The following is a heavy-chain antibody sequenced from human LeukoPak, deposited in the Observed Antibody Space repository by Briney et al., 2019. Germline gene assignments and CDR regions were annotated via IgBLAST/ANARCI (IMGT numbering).Heavy chain of an antibody. V-gene: IGHV4-59*01. Sequence: PETPLQISTVSGGSIISCYWSWIVQPPGKGLEWIGYIYYSGSTNYNPSLKSRVTISVDTSKNQYSLKLSSVTAADTAVYYFARAILVPIPIWTWGEGTLGTVSS. D-gene: IGHD3-10*01. CDR3: ARAILVPIPIWT. J-gene: IGHJ5*02. CDR2: IYYSGST. CDR1: GGSIISCY.